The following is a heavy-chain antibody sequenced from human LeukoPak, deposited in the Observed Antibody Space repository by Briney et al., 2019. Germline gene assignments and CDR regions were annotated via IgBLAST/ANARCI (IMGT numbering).Heavy chain of an antibody. CDR3: AKSPSYYYDSSFDY. Sequence: GGSLRLSCAASGSTFSSYAMSWVRQAPGKGLEWVSAISGSGGSTYYADSVKGRFTISRDNSKNTLYLQMNSLRAEDTAVYYCAKSPSYYYDSSFDYWGQGTLVTVSS. CDR1: GSTFSSYA. CDR2: ISGSGGST. J-gene: IGHJ4*02. V-gene: IGHV3-23*01. D-gene: IGHD3-22*01.